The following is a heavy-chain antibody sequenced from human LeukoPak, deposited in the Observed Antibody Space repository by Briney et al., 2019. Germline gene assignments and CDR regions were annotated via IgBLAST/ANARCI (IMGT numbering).Heavy chain of an antibody. D-gene: IGHD6-19*01. J-gene: IGHJ5*02. CDR3: ARDGQWLVLWWFDP. Sequence: GGSLRLSCAASGFTFSSYAMHWVRQAPAKGLEWVAVISYDGSNKYYADSVKGRFTISRDNSKNTLYLQMNSLRAEDTAVYYCARDGQWLVLWWFDPWGQGTLVTVSS. CDR2: ISYDGSNK. V-gene: IGHV3-30*04. CDR1: GFTFSSYA.